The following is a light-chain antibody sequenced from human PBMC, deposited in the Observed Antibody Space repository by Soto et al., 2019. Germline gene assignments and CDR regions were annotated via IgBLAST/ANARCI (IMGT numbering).Light chain of an antibody. V-gene: IGKV3-15*01. CDR3: QQYNNWHPLT. CDR1: QSVSSS. CDR2: GAS. J-gene: IGKJ1*01. Sequence: EIVMTQSPATLSVSPGERATLSCSASQSVSSSLAWYHQKPGQAPRLFIYGASTRATGIPARFSGSGSGTEFTLTISSLQSEDFAVYYCQQYNNWHPLTFGKGTKVEIK.